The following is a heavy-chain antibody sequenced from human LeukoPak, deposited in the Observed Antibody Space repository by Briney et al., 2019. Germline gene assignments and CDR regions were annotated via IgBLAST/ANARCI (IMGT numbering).Heavy chain of an antibody. CDR2: IYYSGST. CDR3: ARGFGYYGSGSYPDY. J-gene: IGHJ4*02. Sequence: SSETLSLTCTVSGGSISSSSYYWGWIRQPPGKGLEWIGSIYYSGSTYYNPSLKSRVTMSVDTSENQFSLKLSSVTAADTAVYYCARGFGYYGSGSYPDYWGQGTLVTVSS. D-gene: IGHD3-10*01. CDR1: GGSISSSSYY. V-gene: IGHV4-39*01.